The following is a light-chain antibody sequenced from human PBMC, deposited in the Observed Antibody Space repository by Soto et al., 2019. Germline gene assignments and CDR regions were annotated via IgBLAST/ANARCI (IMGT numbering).Light chain of an antibody. CDR2: AVS. CDR1: QGIRND. Sequence: DIQMTQSPSSLSASVGDRVTIACRASQGIRNDLGCYQQTPGKAPKRMIYAVSSLQSGVPSRFNDNVSGTEFTLTTSSLQPEDFATYYCLQHNTNVLTFGGGTKVEIK. CDR3: LQHNTNVLT. V-gene: IGKV1-17*01. J-gene: IGKJ4*01.